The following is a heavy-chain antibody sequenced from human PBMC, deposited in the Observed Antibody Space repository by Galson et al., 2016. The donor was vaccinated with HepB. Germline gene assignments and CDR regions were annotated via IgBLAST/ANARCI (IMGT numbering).Heavy chain of an antibody. D-gene: IGHD3-3*01. J-gene: IGHJ6*02. CDR1: GYTFPSFG. V-gene: IGHV7-4-1*02. CDR3: ARTGDYDLWSGNYGGESHYYSLDV. CDR2: INTNTGKP. Sequence: CKASGYTFPSFGLNWVRQAPGQGLEWMGGINTNTGKPTYAQGFTGRFVFSLDTSVSTAHLQISSLKAEDTAVYYCARTGDYDLWSGNYGGESHYYSLDVWGQGTTVTVSS.